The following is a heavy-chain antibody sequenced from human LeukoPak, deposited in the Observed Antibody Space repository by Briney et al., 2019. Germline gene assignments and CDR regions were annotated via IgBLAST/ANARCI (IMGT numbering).Heavy chain of an antibody. Sequence: SETLSLTCTVSGYSISSGYYWGWIRQPPGKGLEWIGSIYHSGSTYYNPSLKSRVTISVDTSKNQFSLKLSSVTAADTAVYYCARGSGRQLDSIALDIWGQGTMVTVSS. CDR2: IYHSGST. CDR1: GYSISSGYY. CDR3: ARGSGRQLDSIALDI. J-gene: IGHJ3*02. D-gene: IGHD6-6*01. V-gene: IGHV4-38-2*02.